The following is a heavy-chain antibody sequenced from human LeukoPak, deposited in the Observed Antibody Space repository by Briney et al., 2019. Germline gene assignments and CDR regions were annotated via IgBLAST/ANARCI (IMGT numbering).Heavy chain of an antibody. J-gene: IGHJ4*02. CDR1: GYYFTNSW. CDR3: ARHNEEQWLVSDY. Sequence: GESLKISCKASGYYFTNSWIGWVRQMPGKGLEWLGIIYPGDSDTRYSPSFQGQVTITADKSISTAYLQWSSLKASDTAMYYCARHNEEQWLVSDYWGQGTLVTVSS. CDR2: IYPGDSDT. D-gene: IGHD6-19*01. V-gene: IGHV5-51*01.